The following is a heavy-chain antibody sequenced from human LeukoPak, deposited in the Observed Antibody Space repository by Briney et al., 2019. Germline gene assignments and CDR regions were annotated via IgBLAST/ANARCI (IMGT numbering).Heavy chain of an antibody. J-gene: IGHJ4*02. CDR3: ARDQPYYDFWSGYSPADY. Sequence: ASVKVSCKASGYTFAGYYMHWVRQAPGQGLEWMGWISAYNGNTNYAQKLQGRVTMTTDTSTSTAYMELRSLRSDDTAVYYCARDQPYYDFWSGYSPADYWGQGTLVTVSS. V-gene: IGHV1-18*04. CDR2: ISAYNGNT. CDR1: GYTFAGYY. D-gene: IGHD3-3*01.